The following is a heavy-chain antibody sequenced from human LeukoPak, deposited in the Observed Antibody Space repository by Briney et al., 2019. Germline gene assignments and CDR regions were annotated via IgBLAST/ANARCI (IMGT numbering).Heavy chain of an antibody. Sequence: GGTLRLSCAASGFTFSSYGMSWVRQAPGKGLEWVSAISGSGGSTYYADSVKGRFTISRDNSKNTLYLQMNSLRAEDTAVYYCARGTYYYDSSGWIEGDYWGQGTLVTVSS. CDR3: ARGTYYYDSSGWIEGDY. J-gene: IGHJ4*02. CDR1: GFTFSSYG. V-gene: IGHV3-23*01. D-gene: IGHD3-22*01. CDR2: ISGSGGST.